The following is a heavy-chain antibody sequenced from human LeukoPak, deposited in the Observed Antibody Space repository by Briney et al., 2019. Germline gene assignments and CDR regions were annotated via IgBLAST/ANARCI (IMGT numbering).Heavy chain of an antibody. CDR3: ARDSGSGSYLYDWFDP. CDR1: GFTFSTYW. CDR2: IKEDGSEK. V-gene: IGHV3-7*04. Sequence: GGSLRLSCAASGFTFSTYWMSWVRQAPGKGLEWVANIKEDGSEKHYVDSVKGRFTISRDNAKNSLYLQMNSLRAEDTAVYYCARDSGSGSYLYDWFDPWGQGTLVTVSS. D-gene: IGHD3-10*01. J-gene: IGHJ5*02.